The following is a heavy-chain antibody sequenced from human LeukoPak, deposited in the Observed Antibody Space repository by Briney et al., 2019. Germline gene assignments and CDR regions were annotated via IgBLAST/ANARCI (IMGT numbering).Heavy chain of an antibody. CDR3: AELGITVNGDV. V-gene: IGHV3-48*03. J-gene: IGHJ6*04. Sequence: GGSLRLSCAASGFTFSSYEMNWVRQAPGKGLEWGSYISKSGSTKYYADSVKGRYTIYRDNAKNSLYLQMNSLIAEGTGVYYCAELGITVNGDVWGKGTTVTISS. CDR1: GFTFSSYE. CDR2: ISKSGSTK. D-gene: IGHD3-22*01.